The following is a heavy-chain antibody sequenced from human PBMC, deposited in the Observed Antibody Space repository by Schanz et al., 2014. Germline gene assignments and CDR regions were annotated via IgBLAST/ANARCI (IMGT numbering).Heavy chain of an antibody. CDR1: GGSISSYY. Sequence: QVQLQESGPGLVKPSETLSLTCTVSGGSISSYYWSWIRQPAGKGLEWIGRIYNSGKTNYNPSLESRVSMSVDTSKKQLSLKLRSVSAADTAVYYCARVVLGGDAFDIWGQGTTVTVSS. CDR3: ARVVLGGDAFDI. D-gene: IGHD3-10*01. V-gene: IGHV4-4*07. CDR2: IYNSGKT. J-gene: IGHJ3*02.